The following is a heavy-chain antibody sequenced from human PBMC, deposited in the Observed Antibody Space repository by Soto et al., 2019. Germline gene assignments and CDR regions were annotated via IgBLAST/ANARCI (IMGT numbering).Heavy chain of an antibody. CDR2: IKSKADGETT. V-gene: IGHV3-15*07. Sequence: EVQLVESGGGLMKPGGSLRLSCAASGFTFSNAWMNWVRQAPGKGLEWVGRIKSKADGETTDYAAPVKGRFSISRDDSESTLYLERISLRSEDTAVYYCPTLPRFDSSGYHYPTRDSWGHGTLVTVSS. CDR3: PTLPRFDSSGYHYPTRDS. D-gene: IGHD3-22*01. CDR1: GFTFSNAW. J-gene: IGHJ5*01.